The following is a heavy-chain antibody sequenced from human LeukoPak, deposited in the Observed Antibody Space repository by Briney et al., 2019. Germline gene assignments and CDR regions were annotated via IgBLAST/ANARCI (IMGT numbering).Heavy chain of an antibody. CDR2: INHSGST. J-gene: IGHJ5*02. D-gene: IGHD3-22*01. Sequence: SETLSLTCPVYGGSFSGYYWSWIRQPPGKGLEWIGEINHSGSTNYNPSLKSRVTISVDTSKNQFSLKLSSVTAADTAVYYCARGLEDSSGYYLSWFDPWGQGTLATVSS. V-gene: IGHV4-34*01. CDR3: ARGLEDSSGYYLSWFDP. CDR1: GGSFSGYY.